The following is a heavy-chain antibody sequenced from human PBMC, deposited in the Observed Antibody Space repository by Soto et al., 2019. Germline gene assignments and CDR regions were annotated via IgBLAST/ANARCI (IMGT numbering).Heavy chain of an antibody. CDR2: FVPIFDTP. CDR3: ARGGVGPIEGGVLDS. CDR1: GYTFNTYG. V-gene: IGHV1-69*06. D-gene: IGHD1-26*01. J-gene: IGHJ4*02. Sequence: QVLLVQSGAEIKKPGASVKVSCKASGYTFNTYGITWVRQAPGQGLEWMGGFVPIFDTPNYAQKFRGRVTITEDKSTTTAYLELRSLTSEDTAVYYCARGGVGPIEGGVLDSWGQGTLVIVSS.